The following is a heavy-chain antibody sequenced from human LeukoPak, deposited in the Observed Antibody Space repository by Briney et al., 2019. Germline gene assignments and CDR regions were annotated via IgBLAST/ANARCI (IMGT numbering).Heavy chain of an antibody. D-gene: IGHD3-3*01. CDR1: GFTFSSYG. CDR3: ARGLRFLEWLLDYYFYGMDV. J-gene: IGHJ6*02. V-gene: IGHV3-33*05. CDR2: ILYDGSNK. Sequence: GGSLRLSCAASGFTFSSYGMHWVRQAPGKGLEWVAVILYDGSNKYYADSVKGRFTISRDNSENTLYLQMNSLRAEDTAVYYCARGLRFLEWLLDYYFYGMDVWGQGTTVTVSS.